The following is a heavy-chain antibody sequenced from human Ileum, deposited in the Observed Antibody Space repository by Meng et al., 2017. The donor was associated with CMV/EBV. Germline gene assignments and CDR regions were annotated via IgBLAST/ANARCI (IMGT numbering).Heavy chain of an antibody. D-gene: IGHD1-14*01. CDR2: ISSSGNA. Sequence: QGQGLEPGPGLVKPSQTLSLTRTVAGDSISRSSYYWSWIRQPAGKGLEWVGRISSSGNANYNSSLRSRVTISVDTSKNQFSLKVSSVTAADTAVYYCARGQDNHKGGVHWGQGTLVTVSS. CDR3: ARGQDNHKGGVH. J-gene: IGHJ4*02. V-gene: IGHV4-61*02. CDR1: GDSISRSSYY.